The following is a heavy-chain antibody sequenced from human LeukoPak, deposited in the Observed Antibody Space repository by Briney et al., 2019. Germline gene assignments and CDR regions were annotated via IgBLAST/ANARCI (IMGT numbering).Heavy chain of an antibody. CDR1: GFTVSSSY. V-gene: IGHV3-21*01. CDR2: ISSSSSFI. J-gene: IGHJ3*02. CDR3: ARDSPLSFDI. Sequence: PGGSLTLSCAASGFTVSSSYMSWVRQAPRKGLGWVSSISSSSSFIYYADSVKGRFTISRDNAKNSVYLQMNSLRAEDTAVYYCARDSPLSFDIWGQGTMVTVSS.